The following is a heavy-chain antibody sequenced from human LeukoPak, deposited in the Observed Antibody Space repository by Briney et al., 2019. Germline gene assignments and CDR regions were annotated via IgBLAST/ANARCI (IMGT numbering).Heavy chain of an antibody. V-gene: IGHV1-18*01. Sequence: ASVKVSCKASGYTSTSYGISWVRQARGQGLEWMGWISAYNGNSNYAQKLQGRVTMTTDTSTSTGYMELRSLRSDDTAVYYCARDAGKTPYYYDSSGSYYYYYMDVWGKGTTVTVPS. CDR2: ISAYNGNS. CDR1: GYTSTSYG. D-gene: IGHD3-22*01. J-gene: IGHJ6*03. CDR3: ARDAGKTPYYYDSSGSYYYYYMDV.